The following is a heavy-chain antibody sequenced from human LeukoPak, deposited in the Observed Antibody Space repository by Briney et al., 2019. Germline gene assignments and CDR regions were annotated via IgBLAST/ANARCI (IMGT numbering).Heavy chain of an antibody. Sequence: GGSLRLSCAASGFTFSSYEMNWVRQAPGKGLEWVSYISSSGSSTHYADSVKGRFTISRDNAKKSMYLQMNNLRAEDTAVYYCARGGFVFDYYDSSGYLRMFDYWGQGTLVTVSS. V-gene: IGHV3-48*03. CDR1: GFTFSSYE. D-gene: IGHD3-22*01. J-gene: IGHJ4*02. CDR2: ISSSGSST. CDR3: ARGGFVFDYYDSSGYLRMFDY.